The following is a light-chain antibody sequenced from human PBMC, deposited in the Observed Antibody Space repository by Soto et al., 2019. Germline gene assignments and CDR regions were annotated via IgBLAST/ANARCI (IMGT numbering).Light chain of an antibody. CDR1: QSMSTNY. J-gene: IGKJ4*01. CDR2: GAS. CDR3: HQYDSSPLT. V-gene: IGKV3-20*01. Sequence: EIVLAQSPDTLSLSPGERATLSCRSSQSMSTNYLAWYQQKSGQPPRLLIYGASIRATGIPDRFSGSGSGTHFTLTISRLEPEDFAVYYCHQYDSSPLTFGGGAKVEIK.